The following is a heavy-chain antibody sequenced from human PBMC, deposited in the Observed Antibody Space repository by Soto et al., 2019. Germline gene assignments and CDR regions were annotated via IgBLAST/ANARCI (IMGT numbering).Heavy chain of an antibody. CDR3: VDRIQVWIRVDF. CDR1: RLTFSDYY. CDR2: ISSSGTTI. Sequence: KPGGSLRLSCAASRLTFSDYYMSWIRQAPGKGLEWLSHISSSGTTIHYADSVKGRFTISRDNAKKSLFLQMNSLRAEDTAVSYCVDRIQVWIRVDFWGQGTLVTVSS. V-gene: IGHV3-11*01. D-gene: IGHD5-18*01. J-gene: IGHJ4*02.